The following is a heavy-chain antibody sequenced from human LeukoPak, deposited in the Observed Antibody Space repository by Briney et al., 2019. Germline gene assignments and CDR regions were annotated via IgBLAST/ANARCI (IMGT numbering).Heavy chain of an antibody. Sequence: GASGKVSCKASGYTFTSYDINWVRQATGQGLEWMGWMNPNSGNTGYAQKFQGRVTMTRNTSISTAYMELSSLRSEDTAVYYCARGRTHYDYVWGSYQGPNDYWGQGTLVTVSS. CDR2: MNPNSGNT. J-gene: IGHJ4*02. V-gene: IGHV1-8*01. D-gene: IGHD3-16*02. CDR1: GYTFTSYD. CDR3: ARGRTHYDYVWGSYQGPNDY.